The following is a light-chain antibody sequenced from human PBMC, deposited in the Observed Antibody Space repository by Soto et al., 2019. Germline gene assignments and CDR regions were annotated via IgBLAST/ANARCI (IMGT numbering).Light chain of an antibody. J-gene: IGKJ1*01. Sequence: EIVLTQSPGTLSLSPGERATLSCRASQSVSGSYLAWYQQKAGQAPRLLIYGASSRATGIPDRFSGSGSGTDFTLTISRLEPEDFAVYYFQQYGSSPRTFGQGTKVEIK. CDR1: QSVSGSY. V-gene: IGKV3-20*01. CDR3: QQYGSSPRT. CDR2: GAS.